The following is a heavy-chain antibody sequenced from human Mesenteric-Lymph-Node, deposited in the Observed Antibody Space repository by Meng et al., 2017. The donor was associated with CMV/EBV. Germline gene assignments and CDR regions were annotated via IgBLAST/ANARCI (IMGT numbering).Heavy chain of an antibody. D-gene: IGHD5-12*01. CDR3: ARDRGYGGYDSGSFDY. CDR2: IGADNVNT. CDR1: GYIFTTYG. J-gene: IGHJ4*02. Sequence: ASVKVSCKASGYIFTTYGITWVRQAPGQGLEWMGRIGADNVNTNYGQKFQGRVTLTTDTSTSTVYMELRSLRSDDTAVYYCARDRGYGGYDSGSFDYWGQGTLVTVSS. V-gene: IGHV1-18*01.